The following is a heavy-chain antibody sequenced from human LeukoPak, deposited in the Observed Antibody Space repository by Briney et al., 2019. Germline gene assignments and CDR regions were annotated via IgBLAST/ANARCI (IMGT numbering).Heavy chain of an antibody. J-gene: IGHJ5*02. CDR3: AISLEYSSSWYANWFDP. V-gene: IGHV1-18*01. Sequence: GASVKVSCKASGYTFTSYGISWVRQAPGQGLEWMGWISAYNGNTNYAQKLQGRVTMTTDTSTSTAYVELRSLRSDDTAVYYCAISLEYSSSWYANWFDPWGQGTLVTVSS. D-gene: IGHD6-13*01. CDR1: GYTFTSYG. CDR2: ISAYNGNT.